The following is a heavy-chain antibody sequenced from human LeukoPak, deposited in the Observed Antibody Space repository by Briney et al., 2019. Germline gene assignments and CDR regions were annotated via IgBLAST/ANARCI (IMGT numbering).Heavy chain of an antibody. CDR2: IYYSGST. D-gene: IGHD2-2*01. CDR3: ARDSKYQPYYFDY. V-gene: IGHV4-59*01. J-gene: IGHJ4*02. CDR1: GGSITNYY. Sequence: PSETLSPTCTVSGGSITNYYWSWIRQPPGKGLEWIGYIYYSGSTNYNPSLKSRVTISVDTSKNQFSLKLNSVTAADTAVYYCARDSKYQPYYFDYWGQGTLVTVSS.